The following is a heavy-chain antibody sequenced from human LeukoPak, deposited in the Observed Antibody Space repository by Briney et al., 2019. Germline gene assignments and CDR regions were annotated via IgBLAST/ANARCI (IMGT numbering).Heavy chain of an antibody. V-gene: IGHV3-30-3*01. CDR2: ISYDGSNK. D-gene: IGHD6-19*01. CDR1: GFTFSSYA. J-gene: IGHJ4*02. CDR3: APTTFGAVAGSNPVDY. Sequence: GGSLRLSCAASGFTFSSYAMRWVRQAPGKGLEWVAVISYDGSNKYYADSVKGRFTISRDNSKNTLYLQMNSLRAEDTAVYYCAPTTFGAVAGSNPVDYWGQGTLVTVSS.